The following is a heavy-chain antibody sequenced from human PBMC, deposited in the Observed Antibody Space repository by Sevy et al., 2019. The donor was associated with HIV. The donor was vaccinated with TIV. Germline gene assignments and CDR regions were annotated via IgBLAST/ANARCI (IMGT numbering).Heavy chain of an antibody. J-gene: IGHJ4*02. CDR1: GYTFTSYA. CDR3: ARAGWQQLAYYFDY. CDR2: INTNTGNP. V-gene: IGHV7-4-1*02. D-gene: IGHD6-13*01. Sequence: ASVKVSCKASGYTFTSYAMNWVRQAPGQGLEWMGWINTNTGNPTYAQGFTGRFVFSLDTSVSTAYLQLSSLKAEDTAVYYCARAGWQQLAYYFDYWGQGTLVTVSS.